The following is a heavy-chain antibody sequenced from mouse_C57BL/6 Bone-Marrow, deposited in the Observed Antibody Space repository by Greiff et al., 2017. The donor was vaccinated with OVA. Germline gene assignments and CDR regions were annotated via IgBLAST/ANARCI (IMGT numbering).Heavy chain of an antibody. J-gene: IGHJ4*01. Sequence: VKVVESGAELVKPGASVKISCKASGYAFSSYWMNWVKQRPGKGLEWIGQIYPGDGDTNYNGKFKGKATLTADKSSSTAYMQLSSLTSEDSAVYFCASLGSSDAMDYWGQGTSVTVSS. CDR3: ASLGSSDAMDY. CDR2: IYPGDGDT. D-gene: IGHD1-1*01. CDR1: GYAFSSYW. V-gene: IGHV1-80*01.